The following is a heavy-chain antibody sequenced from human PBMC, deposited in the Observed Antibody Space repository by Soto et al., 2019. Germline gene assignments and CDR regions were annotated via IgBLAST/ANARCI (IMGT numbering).Heavy chain of an antibody. CDR3: AREQSEQLECMDV. Sequence: PGGSLRLSCAASGFTFSSYAMHWVRQAPGKGLEWVAVISYDGSNKYYADSVKGRFTISRDNSKNTLYLQMNSLRAEDTAVYYCAREQSEQLECMDVWGQGTTVTVSS. CDR1: GFTFSSYA. CDR2: ISYDGSNK. D-gene: IGHD6-13*01. J-gene: IGHJ6*02. V-gene: IGHV3-30-3*01.